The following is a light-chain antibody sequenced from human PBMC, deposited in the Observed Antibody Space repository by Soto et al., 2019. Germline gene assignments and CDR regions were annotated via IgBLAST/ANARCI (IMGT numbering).Light chain of an antibody. CDR2: GTS. V-gene: IGKV1-39*01. J-gene: IGKJ1*01. CDR1: QSISSY. CDR3: QQSLNTPRT. Sequence: DIQMTQSPSSLSAFVGDRVTITCRASQSISSYLNWYQHKSGKAPKLLIYGTSTLQSGVPSRFSGSGSGTDFTLTISSLQPEDFATYYCQQSLNTPRTFGQGTKVDIK.